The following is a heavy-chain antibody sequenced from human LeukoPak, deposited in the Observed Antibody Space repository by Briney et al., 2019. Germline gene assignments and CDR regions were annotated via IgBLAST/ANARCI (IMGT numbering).Heavy chain of an antibody. CDR1: GGTFSSYA. V-gene: IGHV1-69*06. CDR3: AREGLRSSRYSSSWYGFEY. D-gene: IGHD6-13*01. CDR2: IIPIFGTA. J-gene: IGHJ4*02. Sequence: RASVKVSCKASGGTFSSYAISWVRQAPGQGLEWMGGIIPIFGTANYAQKFQGRVTITADKSTSTAYMELSSLRSEDTAVYYCAREGLRSSRYSSSWYGFEYWGQGTLVTVSS.